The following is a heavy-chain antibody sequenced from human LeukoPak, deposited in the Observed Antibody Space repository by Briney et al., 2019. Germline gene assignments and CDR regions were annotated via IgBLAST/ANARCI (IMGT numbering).Heavy chain of an antibody. CDR3: ARDPSVWGSSLDY. CDR1: GFTFSSYG. D-gene: IGHD3-16*01. CDR2: ISGSGGST. Sequence: GGSLRLSCAASGFTFSSYGMSWVRQAPGKGLEWVSAISGSGGSTYYADSVKGRFTISRDNAKNSLYLQMNSLRAEDTAVYYCARDPSVWGSSLDYWGQGTLVTVSS. J-gene: IGHJ4*02. V-gene: IGHV3-23*01.